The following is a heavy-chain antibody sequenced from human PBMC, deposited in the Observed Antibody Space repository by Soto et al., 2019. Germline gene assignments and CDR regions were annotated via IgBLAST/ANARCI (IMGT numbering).Heavy chain of an antibody. CDR2: INPNTSAT. J-gene: IGHJ4*02. D-gene: IGHD4-17*01. Sequence: ASVKVSCKASGYIFTGYFIQWLRQAPGQGLEWMGWINPNTSATNYAQKFQGRVTMTRDTSLGAAYMELTSLRSEDTAVYYCARGSHDYGGLDYFDYWGQGTLVTVSS. V-gene: IGHV1-2*02. CDR1: GYIFTGYF. CDR3: ARGSHDYGGLDYFDY.